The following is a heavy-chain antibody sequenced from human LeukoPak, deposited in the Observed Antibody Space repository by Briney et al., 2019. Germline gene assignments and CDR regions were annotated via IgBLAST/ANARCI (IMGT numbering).Heavy chain of an antibody. CDR2: INPIGDNT. D-gene: IGHD6-13*01. CDR1: GYIFTSYY. J-gene: IGHJ4*02. CDR3: VSSIAAAPFDS. V-gene: IGHV1-46*01. Sequence: SVKVSGKASGYIFTSYYIHWVRQSPGQGREWMGIINPIGDNTNYAHKFKGRVTRTRDTSTSTVYLELSSLRSEQKVVYYCVSSIAAAPFDSWGQGNLVTVSS.